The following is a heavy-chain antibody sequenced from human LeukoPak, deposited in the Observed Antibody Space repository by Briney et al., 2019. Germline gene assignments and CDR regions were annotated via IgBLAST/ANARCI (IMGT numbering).Heavy chain of an antibody. J-gene: IGHJ4*02. V-gene: IGHV4-59*02. Sequence: SETLSLTCTASGGSVSSYYWSWIRQPPGKGLEWIGYIYYSGSTNYNPSLKSRVTISVDTSKNQFSLKLSSVTAADTAVYYCASTGYSSGWYPRYYFDYWRQGTLVTVSS. CDR2: IYYSGST. D-gene: IGHD6-19*01. CDR3: ASTGYSSGWYPRYYFDY. CDR1: GGSVSSYY.